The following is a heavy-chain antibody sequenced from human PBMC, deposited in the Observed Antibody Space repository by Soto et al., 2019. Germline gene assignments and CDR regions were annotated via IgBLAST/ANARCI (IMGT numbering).Heavy chain of an antibody. CDR3: SRPNSGDYAFDI. V-gene: IGHV4-30-4*01. CDR1: VGSVSRGNYS. Sequence: QVQLQESGPGLVKPSQTLSLTCSVSVGSVSRGNYSWSWIRQPPGKGLEWIGYIRDSGTTNYNPSLKSRVSISIDTSKNQLSLKLTSLTAADTAIYYCSRPNSGDYAFDIWGQGTLVTVSS. D-gene: IGHD4-17*01. J-gene: IGHJ4*02. CDR2: IRDSGTT.